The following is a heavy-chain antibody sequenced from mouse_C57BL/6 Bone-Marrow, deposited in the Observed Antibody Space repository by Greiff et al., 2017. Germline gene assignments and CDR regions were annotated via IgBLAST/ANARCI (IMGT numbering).Heavy chain of an antibody. CDR1: GYTFTSYW. Sequence: QVQLQQPGAELVKPGASVKLSCKASGYTFTSYWMHWVKQRPGQGLEWIGMIHPNSGSTNYNEKFKSKATLTVDKSSSTAYMQLSSLTSEDSAVYYCARRAPFYDGNSYYFDYWGQGTTLTGSS. CDR3: ARRAPFYDGNSYYFDY. V-gene: IGHV1-64*01. D-gene: IGHD2-1*01. J-gene: IGHJ2*01. CDR2: IHPNSGST.